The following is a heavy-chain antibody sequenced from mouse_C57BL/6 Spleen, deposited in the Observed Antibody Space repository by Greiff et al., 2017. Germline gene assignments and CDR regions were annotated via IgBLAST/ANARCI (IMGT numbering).Heavy chain of an antibody. D-gene: IGHD1-1*01. CDR2: IYPRDGST. Sequence: VQGVESGPELVKPGASVKLSCKASGYTFTSYDINWVKQRPGQGLEWIGWIYPRDGSTKYNEKFKGKATLTVDTSSSTAYMELHSLTSEDSAVYFCAKLRGAMDYWGQGTSVTGSS. CDR3: AKLRGAMDY. CDR1: GYTFTSYD. V-gene: IGHV1-85*01. J-gene: IGHJ4*01.